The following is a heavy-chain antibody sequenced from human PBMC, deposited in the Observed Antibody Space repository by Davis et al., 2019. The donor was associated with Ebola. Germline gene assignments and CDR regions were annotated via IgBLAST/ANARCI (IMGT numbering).Heavy chain of an antibody. J-gene: IGHJ6*02. CDR3: AREGAGTLVFHGMDV. D-gene: IGHD6-19*01. CDR2: IYSGGST. Sequence: GESLKISCAASGFTVSSNYMSWVRQAPGKGLEWVSVIYSGGSTYYADSVKGRFTISRDNSKNTLYLQMNSLRAEDTAVYYCAREGAGTLVFHGMDVCGQGTTVTVSS. CDR1: GFTVSSNY. V-gene: IGHV3-66*01.